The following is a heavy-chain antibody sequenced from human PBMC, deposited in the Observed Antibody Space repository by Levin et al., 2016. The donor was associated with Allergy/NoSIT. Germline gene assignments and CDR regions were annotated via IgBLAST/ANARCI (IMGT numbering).Heavy chain of an antibody. V-gene: IGHV4/OR15-8*01. CDR3: AKIVGVSGNYYFDL. D-gene: IGHD2-15*01. J-gene: IGHJ4*02. CDR2: ICHSEIP. Sequence: VRQMPGKGLEWIGEICHSEIPNYSPSLKSRVAISVDKSKKIQFSLKLTSVTAADTAVYYCAKIVGVSGNYYFDLWGQGTLVTVSS.